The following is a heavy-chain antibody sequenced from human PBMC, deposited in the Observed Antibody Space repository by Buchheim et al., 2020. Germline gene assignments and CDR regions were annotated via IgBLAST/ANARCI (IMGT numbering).Heavy chain of an antibody. CDR3: ARAPPLVVKWLTPFQH. Sequence: EVQLVESGGGLVKPGGSLRLSCAASGFTFSSYSMNWVRQAPGKGLEWVSSISSSSSYIYYADSVKGRFTISRDHAKNSLYLQMNSLRAEDTAVYYCARAPPLVVKWLTPFQHWGQGTL. J-gene: IGHJ1*01. CDR1: GFTFSSYS. D-gene: IGHD2-15*01. V-gene: IGHV3-21*01. CDR2: ISSSSSYI.